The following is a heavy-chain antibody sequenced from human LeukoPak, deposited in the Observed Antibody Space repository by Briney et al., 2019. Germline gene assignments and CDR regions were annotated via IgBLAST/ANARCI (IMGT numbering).Heavy chain of an antibody. V-gene: IGHV3-7*01. Sequence: GGSLRLSCAAAGFTFSTSWMSWVRQAPGKGLEWVANTKEVGSEKWYMDSVKGRFTISRDNAKNSLYLQMNSRRAEDTAVFYCAKGDYFDYWGQGTLVTVSS. J-gene: IGHJ4*02. CDR2: TKEVGSEK. CDR3: AKGDYFDY. CDR1: GFTFSTSW. D-gene: IGHD3-16*01.